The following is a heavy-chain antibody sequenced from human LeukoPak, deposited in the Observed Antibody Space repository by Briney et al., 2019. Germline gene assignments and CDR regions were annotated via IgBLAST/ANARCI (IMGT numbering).Heavy chain of an antibody. V-gene: IGHV1-2*02. Sequence: ASVKVSCKASGYTLTGYYMHWLRQAPGQGLEWMGWVNPNSGDTNYAQKFQGRVTMTRDTSISTAYMELSRLTSDDTAVYYCAKNPYEYYFDYWGQGTLVTVSS. CDR2: VNPNSGDT. CDR1: GYTLTGYY. CDR3: AKNPYEYYFDY. J-gene: IGHJ4*02. D-gene: IGHD5-12*01.